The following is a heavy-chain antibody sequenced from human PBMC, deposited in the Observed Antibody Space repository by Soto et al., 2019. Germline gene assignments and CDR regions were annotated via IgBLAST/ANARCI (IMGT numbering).Heavy chain of an antibody. V-gene: IGHV1-3*01. CDR1: GYTFTSYA. J-gene: IGHJ4*02. D-gene: IGHD1-26*01. CDR3: ARDGVGATTFFGFLDY. CDR2: INAGNGNT. Sequence: QVQLVQSGAEVKKPGASVKVSCKASGYTFTSYAMHWVRQAPGQRLEWMGWINAGNGNTKYSQKFQGRVTITRDTSASTAYMELSSLRVEDTAVYYCARDGVGATTFFGFLDYWGQGTLVTVSS.